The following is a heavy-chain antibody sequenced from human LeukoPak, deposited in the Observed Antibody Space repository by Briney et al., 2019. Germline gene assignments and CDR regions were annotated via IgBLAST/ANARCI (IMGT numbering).Heavy chain of an antibody. CDR2: IYSSGST. V-gene: IGHV4-59*10. CDR1: GDSATTYY. Sequence: SSETLSLTCAVSGDSATTYYWSWIRQPVGKGLEWIGRIYSSGSTNYNPSLKSRVTISVDTSKNQFSLKLSSVTAADTAVYYCARYAVTTRAFDIWGQGTMVTVSS. CDR3: ARYAVTTRAFDI. J-gene: IGHJ3*02. D-gene: IGHD4-17*01.